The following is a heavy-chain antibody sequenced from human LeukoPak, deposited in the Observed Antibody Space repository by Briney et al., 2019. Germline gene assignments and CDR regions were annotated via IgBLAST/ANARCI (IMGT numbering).Heavy chain of an antibody. CDR2: ISGSGGST. J-gene: IGHJ4*02. CDR1: GFTFSSYA. V-gene: IGHV3-23*01. D-gene: IGHD5-18*01. CDR3: AKAAHPQDYGTDGYSYAQPFDY. Sequence: GGSLRLSCAASGFTFSSYAMSWVRQAPGKGLEWVSAISGSGGSTYYADSVKGRFTISRDNSKNTLYLQMNSLRAEDTAVYYCAKAAHPQDYGTDGYSYAQPFDYWGQGTLVTVSS.